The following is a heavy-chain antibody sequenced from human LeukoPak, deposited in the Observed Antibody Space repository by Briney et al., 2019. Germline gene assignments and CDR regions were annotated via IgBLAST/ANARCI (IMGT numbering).Heavy chain of an antibody. CDR3: ARVGLWFGEVHAFDI. Sequence: SETLSLTCAVYGGSFSGYYWSWIRQTPGKGLEWIGEINHSGSTNYNPSLKSRVTISVDTSKNQFSLKLSSVTAADTAVYYCARVGLWFGEVHAFDIWGQGTMVTVSS. CDR2: INHSGST. V-gene: IGHV4-34*01. CDR1: GGSFSGYY. D-gene: IGHD3-10*01. J-gene: IGHJ3*02.